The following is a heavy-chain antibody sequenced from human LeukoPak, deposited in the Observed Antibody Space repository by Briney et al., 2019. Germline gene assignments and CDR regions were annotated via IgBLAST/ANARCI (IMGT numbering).Heavy chain of an antibody. J-gene: IGHJ3*02. CDR3: ARGSYSAFDI. V-gene: IGHV3-7*01. CDR2: IKQGGSEK. D-gene: IGHD3-10*01. CDR1: GFTFSNYR. Sequence: GGSLRLSCAASGFTFSNYRISWVRQAPGKGLQWVADIKQGGSEKSYEDSVKGRFAISRDNAKNSLFLQMNSLRAEDTAAYCCARGSYSAFDIWGQGTMVTVSS.